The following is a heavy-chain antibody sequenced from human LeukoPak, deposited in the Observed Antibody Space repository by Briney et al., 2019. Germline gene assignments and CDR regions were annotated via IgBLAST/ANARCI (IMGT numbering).Heavy chain of an antibody. CDR2: ISGSGGST. V-gene: IGHV3-23*01. CDR3: AKAYYYGSGSNYKHFDH. D-gene: IGHD3-10*01. CDR1: GFPFSSYA. J-gene: IGHJ4*02. Sequence: GGSLRLSCAASGFPFSSYAMSWVRQAPGKGLEWVSAISGSGGSTYYADSVKGRFTISRDNSKNALYLQMSCLRAEDTAVYYCAKAYYYGSGSNYKHFDHWGQGTLVTVSS.